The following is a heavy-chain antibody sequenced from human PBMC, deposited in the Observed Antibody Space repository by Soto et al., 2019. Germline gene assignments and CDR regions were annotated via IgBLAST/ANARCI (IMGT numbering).Heavy chain of an antibody. J-gene: IGHJ4*02. D-gene: IGHD4-17*01. CDR1: GGSISSGGYS. V-gene: IGHV4-31*03. CDR3: AIGDYGGNSGHDY. CDR2: IYYSGST. Sequence: QVQLQESGPGLVKPSQTLSLTCTVSGGSISSGGYSWSWIRQHPGKGLEWIGYIYYSGSTYYNPSLKSRVTISVDKSKNQLSLKLSSVTAADTAVYYCAIGDYGGNSGHDYWGQGTLVTVSS.